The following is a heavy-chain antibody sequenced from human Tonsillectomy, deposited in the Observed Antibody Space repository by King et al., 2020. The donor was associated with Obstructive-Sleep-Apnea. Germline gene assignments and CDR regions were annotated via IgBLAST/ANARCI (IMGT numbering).Heavy chain of an antibody. CDR1: GFTFSNYA. V-gene: IGHV3-33*01. CDR2: IWYDGKTK. Sequence: VQLVESGGGVVQPGRSLRLSCAASGFTFSNYAMHWVRQRPGKGLEWVAVIWYDGKTKFYADSVKGRFTISRDNSKNTLFLQINTLRAEDTAIYYCARVSMGGCSSTYRGAFDVWGRGTMVTVSS. CDR3: ARVSMGGCSSTYRGAFDV. J-gene: IGHJ3*01. D-gene: IGHD2/OR15-2a*01.